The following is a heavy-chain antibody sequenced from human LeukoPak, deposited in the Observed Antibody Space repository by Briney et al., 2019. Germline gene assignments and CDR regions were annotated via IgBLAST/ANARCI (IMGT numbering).Heavy chain of an antibody. Sequence: GGSLRLSCAASGFTFSSYGMHWVRQTPGKGLEWVAVIWYDGSNKYYADSVKGRFTISRDNSKNTLYLQMNSPRAEDTAVYYCARVGSKTAPFDIWGQGTMVTVSS. CDR1: GFTFSSYG. D-gene: IGHD2/OR15-2a*01. CDR2: IWYDGSNK. J-gene: IGHJ3*02. CDR3: ARVGSKTAPFDI. V-gene: IGHV3-33*01.